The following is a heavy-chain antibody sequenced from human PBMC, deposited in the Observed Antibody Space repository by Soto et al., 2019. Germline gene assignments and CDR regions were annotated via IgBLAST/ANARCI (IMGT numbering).Heavy chain of an antibody. CDR3: ARLHVDYGNNWFDP. V-gene: IGHV4-59*12. J-gene: IGHJ5*02. D-gene: IGHD4-17*01. CDR2: IYYTGTT. CDR1: GSSISSNY. Sequence: PSETLSLTCTVSGSSISSNYWSWIRQPPGKGLEWIGYIYYTGTTNYNPSLKSRVTISADKSKIQFSLTLTSVTAADTAVYYCARLHVDYGNNWFDPWGQGTLVTVSS.